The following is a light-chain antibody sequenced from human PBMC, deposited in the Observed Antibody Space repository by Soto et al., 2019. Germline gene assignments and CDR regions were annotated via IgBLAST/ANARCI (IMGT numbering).Light chain of an antibody. V-gene: IGKV3-20*01. J-gene: IGKJ1*01. CDR1: QSVTSSY. CDR3: QQYGGLPT. CDR2: GAS. Sequence: PGERVTLSCRASQSVTSSYIAWYQQKSGQAPRLLLYGASSRATGIPDRFRGSGSGTDFTLTISRLEPEDFAVYYCQQYGGLPTFGQGTKVDI.